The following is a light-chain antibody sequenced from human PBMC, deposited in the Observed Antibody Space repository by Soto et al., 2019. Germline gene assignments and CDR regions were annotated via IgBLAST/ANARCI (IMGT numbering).Light chain of an antibody. CDR1: SSDVGGYNY. V-gene: IGLV2-14*01. CDR3: SSYTSSSTNYVV. Sequence: QSALTQPASVSGSPGQSITISCTGTSSDVGGYNYVSWYQQHPGKAPKLMIYEVSNRPSGVSNRFSGSKSGNTASLTISGRQAEDEADYYCSSYTSSSTNYVVFGGGTKLTVL. J-gene: IGLJ2*01. CDR2: EVS.